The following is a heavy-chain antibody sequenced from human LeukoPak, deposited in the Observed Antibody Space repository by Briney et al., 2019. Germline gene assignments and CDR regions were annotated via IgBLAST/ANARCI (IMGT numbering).Heavy chain of an antibody. V-gene: IGHV3-23*01. J-gene: IGHJ4*02. CDR2: IFGSTGST. CDR3: AKDRTYYSDFSAYYFSPPLQHY. D-gene: IGHD3-22*01. CDR1: GFTFSDYA. Sequence: GGSLRLSCVASGFTFSDYAMSWVRQAPGKGLEWVSGIFGSTGSTYYADSVKGRGTISRDNSRNTVYLQMNSLRAEDTAVYYCAKDRTYYSDFSAYYFSPPLQHYWGQGTLVTVSS.